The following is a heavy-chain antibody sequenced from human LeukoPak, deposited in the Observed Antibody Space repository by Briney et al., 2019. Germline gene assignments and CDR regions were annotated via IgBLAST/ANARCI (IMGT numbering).Heavy chain of an antibody. V-gene: IGHV1-3*01. CDR2: INPGNGNT. CDR3: ANWAGTPAGYFSGPLDY. D-gene: IGHD6-19*01. Sequence: ASVKVSCKASGYTLTDHDIHWVRQAPGQRLEWMGWINPGNGNTRYSQKFQGGVTITRDTSANTAYMDLSSLTSADTAVYYCANWAGTPAGYFSGPLDYWGQGTLVTVSS. CDR1: GYTLTDHD. J-gene: IGHJ4*02.